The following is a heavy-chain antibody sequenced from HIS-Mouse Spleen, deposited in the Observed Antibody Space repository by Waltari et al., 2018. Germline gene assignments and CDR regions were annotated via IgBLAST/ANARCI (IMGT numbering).Heavy chain of an antibody. Sequence: QVQLQQWGAGLLKPSETLSLTCAVYGGSFSGYYWSWIRHPPGKGLEWIGEINHSGSTNYNPSLKSRVTISVDTSKNQFSLKLSSVTAADTAVYYCARGRSPATVTIGYYFDYWGQGTLVTVSS. D-gene: IGHD4-17*01. CDR2: INHSGST. CDR3: ARGRSPATVTIGYYFDY. CDR1: GGSFSGYY. V-gene: IGHV4-34*01. J-gene: IGHJ4*02.